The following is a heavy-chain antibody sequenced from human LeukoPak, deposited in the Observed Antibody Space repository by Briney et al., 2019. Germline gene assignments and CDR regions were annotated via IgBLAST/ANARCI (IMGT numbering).Heavy chain of an antibody. CDR3: ARELRVVAARGGSDAFDI. J-gene: IGHJ3*02. Sequence: GGSLRLSCAASGFTFSNYAMHWVRQAPGKALRYVSAISSNGADTYYANSVKGRFTISRDNSKNTLYLQMNSLRAEDTAVYYCARELRVVAARGGSDAFDIWGQGTMVTVSS. D-gene: IGHD2-15*01. CDR2: ISSNGADT. V-gene: IGHV3-64*01. CDR1: GFTFSNYA.